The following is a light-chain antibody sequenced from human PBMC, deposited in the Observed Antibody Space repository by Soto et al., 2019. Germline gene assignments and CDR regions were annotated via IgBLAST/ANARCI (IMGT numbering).Light chain of an antibody. CDR2: GNS. CDR3: GSYTSSTTLV. J-gene: IGLJ2*01. CDR1: SSNIGAGYD. Sequence: QSVLTQPPSVSGAPGQRVTISCTGSSSNIGAGYDVHWYQQLPGTAPKLLIYGNSNRPSGVPDRFSGSKSGTSASLAVTGLQAEDEADYHCGSYTSSTTLVFGGGTKVTVL. V-gene: IGLV1-40*01.